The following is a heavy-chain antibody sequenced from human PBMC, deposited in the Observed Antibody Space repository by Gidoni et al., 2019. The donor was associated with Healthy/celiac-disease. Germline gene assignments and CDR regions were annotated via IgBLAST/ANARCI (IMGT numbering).Heavy chain of an antibody. CDR2: IFSNDEK. CDR3: ARMLRYYYDSSGYYYHFDY. Sequence: QVTLKESGPVLVKPTETLTLTCTVSGFSLSNARMGVSWIRQPPGKALEWLAHIFSNDEKSYSTSLKSRLTISKDTSKSQVVLTMTNMDPVDTATYYCARMLRYYYDSSGYYYHFDYWGQGTLVTVSS. D-gene: IGHD3-22*01. V-gene: IGHV2-26*01. CDR1: GFSLSNARMG. J-gene: IGHJ4*02.